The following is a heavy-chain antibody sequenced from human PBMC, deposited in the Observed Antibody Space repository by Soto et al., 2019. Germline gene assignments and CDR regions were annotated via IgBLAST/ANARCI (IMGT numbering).Heavy chain of an antibody. CDR3: ARRVAGAADC. Sequence: EVQLVESGGGLVQPGGSLRLSCAASGFASSDHYMDWVRQAPGKGLEWLGRTKNKGQSFTIEYAPSVKGRFIISRDDSKNSVFLQINSLRTDDTAVYYCARRVAGAADCWGQGTQVTVSS. CDR2: TKNKGQSFTI. CDR1: GFASSDHY. V-gene: IGHV3-72*01. D-gene: IGHD2-15*01. J-gene: IGHJ4*02.